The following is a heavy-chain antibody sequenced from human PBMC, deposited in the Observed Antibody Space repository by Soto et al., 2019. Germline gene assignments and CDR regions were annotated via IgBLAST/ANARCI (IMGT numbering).Heavy chain of an antibody. CDR3: AITSPRYCEY. J-gene: IGHJ4*02. D-gene: IGHD2-2*01. CDR2: INSDGGTT. Sequence: EVQLVESGGGLVQPGGSLRLSCAASEFTFSTYWMHWVRQAPGKGLVWVSRINSDGGTTTYADSVKGRFTISRDNAKNTLYLQMNSLRAEDTAVYYCAITSPRYCEYWGRGTLVTVSS. V-gene: IGHV3-74*01. CDR1: EFTFSTYW.